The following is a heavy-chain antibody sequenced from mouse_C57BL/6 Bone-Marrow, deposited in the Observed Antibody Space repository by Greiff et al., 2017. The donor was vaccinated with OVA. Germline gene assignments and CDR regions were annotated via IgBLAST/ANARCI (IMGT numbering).Heavy chain of an antibody. J-gene: IGHJ4*01. V-gene: IGHV5-9*01. D-gene: IGHD1-1*02. CDR3: ARQYYLYAMDY. Sequence: EVQLVESGGGLVKPGGSLKLSCAASGFTFSSYTMSWVRQTPEKRLEWVATISGGGGNTYYPDSVKGRFTISRDNAKNTLYLQRSRLRSEDTALYYCARQYYLYAMDYWGQGTSVTVSS. CDR2: ISGGGGNT. CDR1: GFTFSSYT.